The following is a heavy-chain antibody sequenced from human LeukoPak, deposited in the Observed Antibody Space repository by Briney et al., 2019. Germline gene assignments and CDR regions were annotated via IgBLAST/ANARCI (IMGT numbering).Heavy chain of an antibody. V-gene: IGHV4-39*01. D-gene: IGHD3-22*01. CDR1: GGSISSSTYY. CDR3: ARPTFSGYYSGPFDI. Sequence: SETLSLTCTVSGGSISSSTYYWGWIRQPPGKGLEWIGSIYYSGSTYYNPSLKSRVTISVDTSKNQFSLKLSSVSAADTAVYFCARPTFSGYYSGPFDIWGQGTIVTVSS. J-gene: IGHJ3*02. CDR2: IYYSGST.